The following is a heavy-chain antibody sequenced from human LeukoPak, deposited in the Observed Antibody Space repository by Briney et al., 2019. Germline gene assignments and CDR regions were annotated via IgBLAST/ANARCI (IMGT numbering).Heavy chain of an antibody. J-gene: IGHJ4*02. D-gene: IGHD6-19*01. CDR2: IRSKAYGGTT. Sequence: GGSLRLSCTASGFTFGDYAMSWVRQAPGKGLEWVSFIRSKAYGGTTEYAASVKGRFTISRDDSKSIAYLQMNSLRAEDTAVYYCAKEPLHSSGWYGARLDYWGQGTLVTVSS. V-gene: IGHV3-49*04. CDR1: GFTFGDYA. CDR3: AKEPLHSSGWYGARLDY.